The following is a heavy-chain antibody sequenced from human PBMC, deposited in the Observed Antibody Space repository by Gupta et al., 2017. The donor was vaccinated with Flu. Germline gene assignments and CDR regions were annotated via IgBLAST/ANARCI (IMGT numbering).Heavy chain of an antibody. CDR1: GYTFTGYG. CDR2: ISAYNGNT. V-gene: IGHV1-18*01. D-gene: IGHD1-26*01. Sequence: QVQLVQSGAEVKKPGASVKVSCKASGYTFTGYGISWVGQAPGQGLEWMGWISAYNGNTNYAQKLQGRVTMTTDTSTSTAYMELRSLRSDDTAVYYCARVGSFVVGATSRGFDYWGQGTLVTVSS. CDR3: ARVGSFVVGATSRGFDY. J-gene: IGHJ4*02.